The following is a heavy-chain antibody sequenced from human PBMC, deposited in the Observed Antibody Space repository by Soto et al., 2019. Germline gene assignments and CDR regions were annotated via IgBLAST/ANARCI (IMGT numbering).Heavy chain of an antibody. CDR3: ARRYGSGFDI. J-gene: IGHJ3*02. CDR2: IYYSGST. Sequence: QVQLQESGPGLVKPSETLSLTCTVSGGSISSYYWSWIRQPPGKGLEWIGYIYYSGSTNYNPSLKSRVTISVETSKNQFSLKRGSVTAADTAVYYCARRYGSGFDIGGQGTMVTVSS. CDR1: GGSISSYY. D-gene: IGHD3-10*01. V-gene: IGHV4-59*08.